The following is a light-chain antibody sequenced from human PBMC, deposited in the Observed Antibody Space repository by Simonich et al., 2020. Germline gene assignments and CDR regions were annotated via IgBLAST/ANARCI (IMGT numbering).Light chain of an antibody. CDR2: LAS. J-gene: IGKJ1*01. V-gene: IGKV4-1*01. CDR3: QQYYSTPWT. Sequence: DIVMTKSPDSLAVSLGERATINCKSSQSVLYSSNNKNYLAWYQQKPGQPPKLLIYLASTRESGVPDRFSGSGSGTDFTLTISSLQAEDVAVYYCQQYYSTPWTFGQGTKVEIK. CDR1: QSVLYSSNNKNY.